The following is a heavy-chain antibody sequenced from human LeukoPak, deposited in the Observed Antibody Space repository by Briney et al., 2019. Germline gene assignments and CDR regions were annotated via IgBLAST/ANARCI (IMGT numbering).Heavy chain of an antibody. CDR1: GFTVRSNY. CDR3: ARDKRSSTSWGLVNWFDP. J-gene: IGHJ5*02. V-gene: IGHV3-53*01. CDR2: IYSDGST. Sequence: GGSLRLSCAASGFTVRSNYMSWVRQAPGKGLEWVSEIYSDGSTYYAASVKGRFSISRDNSKNTVYLQMNSLRAEDTAVYYCARDKRSSTSWGLVNWFDPWGQGTLVTVSS. D-gene: IGHD2-2*01.